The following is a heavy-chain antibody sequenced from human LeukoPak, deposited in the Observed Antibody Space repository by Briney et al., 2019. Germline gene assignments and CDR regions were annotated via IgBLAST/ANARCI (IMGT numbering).Heavy chain of an antibody. D-gene: IGHD4-17*01. CDR3: AKDLNYGDGRWEFDP. V-gene: IGHV3-23*01. CDR2: ILADADGGRT. J-gene: IGHJ5*02. Sequence: PGGSLRLSCAASGFTFGGFTMAWVRQTPGKWLEWLSGILADADGGRTYYADSVKGRFTIYRDNSKNTLYLQMNNLRADDTAVYFCAKDLNYGDGRWEFDPWGQGTLLTV. CDR1: GFTFGGFT.